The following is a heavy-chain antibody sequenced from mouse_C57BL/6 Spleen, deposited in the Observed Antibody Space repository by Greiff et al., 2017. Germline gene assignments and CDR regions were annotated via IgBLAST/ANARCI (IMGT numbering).Heavy chain of an antibody. CDR3: ARGNGNHWYFDV. Sequence: VQLVESGAELVMPGASVKLSCKASGYTFTSYWMHWVKQRPGQGLEWIGEIDPSDSYTNYNQKFKGKSTLTVDKSSSTAYMQLSSLTSEDSAVYYCARGNGNHWYFDVWGTGTTVTVSS. CDR2: IDPSDSYT. V-gene: IGHV1-69*01. D-gene: IGHD2-1*01. CDR1: GYTFTSYW. J-gene: IGHJ1*03.